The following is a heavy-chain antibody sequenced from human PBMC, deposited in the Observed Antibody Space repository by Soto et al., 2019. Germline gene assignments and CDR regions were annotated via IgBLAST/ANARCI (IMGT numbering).Heavy chain of an antibody. J-gene: IGHJ6*02. CDR2: ISSSSSTI. D-gene: IGHD2-15*01. CDR3: ASTPYCSGGSCLYYYYYYGMDV. CDR1: GFTFSSYS. V-gene: IGHV3-48*02. Sequence: GGSLRLSCAASGFTFSSYSMNWVRQAPGEGLEWVSYISSSSSTIYYADSVKGRFTISRDNAKNSLYLQMNSLRDEDTAVYYCASTPYCSGGSCLYYYYYYGMDVWGQGTTVTVSS.